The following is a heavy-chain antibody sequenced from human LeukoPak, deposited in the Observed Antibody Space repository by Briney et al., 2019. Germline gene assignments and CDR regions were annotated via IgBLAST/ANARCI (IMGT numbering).Heavy chain of an antibody. CDR1: GFTFSNYA. J-gene: IGHJ6*02. Sequence: GGSLRLSCAASGFTFSNYAMSWVRQAPGKGLEWVSAISGSGGSTYYADFVKGRFTISRDNSKNTLYLQMNSLRAEDTAVYYCAKVMNYQYYYGMDVWGQGTTVTVSS. CDR2: ISGSGGST. D-gene: IGHD1-7*01. CDR3: AKVMNYQYYYGMDV. V-gene: IGHV3-23*01.